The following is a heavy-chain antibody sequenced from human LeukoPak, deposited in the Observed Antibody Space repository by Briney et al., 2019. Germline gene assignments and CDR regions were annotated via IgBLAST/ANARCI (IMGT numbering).Heavy chain of an antibody. CDR1: GFTFSSYA. Sequence: GGSLRLSCAASGFTFSSYAMHWVRQAPGKGLEWVAVISYDGSNKYYADSVKGRFTISRDNSKSTLYLQMNSLRAEDTAVYYCARDPGSGWYAGYYYGMDVWGKGTTVTVSS. V-gene: IGHV3-30*04. CDR2: ISYDGSNK. D-gene: IGHD6-19*01. J-gene: IGHJ6*04. CDR3: ARDPGSGWYAGYYYGMDV.